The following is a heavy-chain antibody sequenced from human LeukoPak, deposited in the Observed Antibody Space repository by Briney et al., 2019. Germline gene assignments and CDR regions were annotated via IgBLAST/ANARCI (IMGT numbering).Heavy chain of an antibody. CDR2: INHDGTET. D-gene: IGHD3-16*01. Sequence: PGGSLRLSCAASGFIFSTTWMAWVRQAPGKGPEWVAYINHDGTETNYLDSVKGRFTVSRDNVKNSLYLQMNSLRADDTAVYYCATTAGRTGGNSWGQGAFVTVSS. CDR1: GFIFSTTW. J-gene: IGHJ4*02. CDR3: ATTAGRTGGNS. V-gene: IGHV3-7*03.